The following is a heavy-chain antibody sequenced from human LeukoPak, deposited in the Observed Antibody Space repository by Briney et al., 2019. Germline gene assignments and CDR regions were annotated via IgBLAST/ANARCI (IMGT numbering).Heavy chain of an antibody. CDR2: INHSGST. CDR3: ARGRLYYDFWSGYLYYFDY. J-gene: IGHJ4*02. D-gene: IGHD3-3*01. V-gene: IGHV4-34*01. Sequence: SETLSLTCAVYGGSFGGYYWSWIRQPPGKGLEWIGEINHSGSTNYNPSLKSRVTISVDTSKNQFSLKLSSVTAADTAVYYCARGRLYYDFWSGYLYYFDYWGQGTLVTISS. CDR1: GGSFGGYY.